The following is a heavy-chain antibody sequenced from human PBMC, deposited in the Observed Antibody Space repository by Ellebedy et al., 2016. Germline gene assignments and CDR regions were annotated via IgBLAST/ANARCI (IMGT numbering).Heavy chain of an antibody. Sequence: GGSLRLXXAASGFTFSDHYLSWIRQDPGKGLEWVSSISGSISIIYYKDSVKGRFTISRDNGRNSLYLQMNSLRVKDTAVYYCARLKGVRGQNRDYWGQGTLVAVSS. V-gene: IGHV3-11*04. CDR2: ISGSISII. D-gene: IGHD3-10*01. J-gene: IGHJ4*02. CDR1: GFTFSDHY. CDR3: ARLKGVRGQNRDY.